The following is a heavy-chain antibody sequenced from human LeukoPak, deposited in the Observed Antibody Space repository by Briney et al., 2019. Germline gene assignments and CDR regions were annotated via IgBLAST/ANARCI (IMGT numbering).Heavy chain of an antibody. CDR3: AKVGLTMVRGVIGGMDV. D-gene: IGHD3-10*01. V-gene: IGHV3-23*01. CDR1: GFTFSSYA. Sequence: GGSLTLSCAASGFTFSSYAVSWVRQARGEGVDWVTDICGSGGSTYYADSVKGRFTISRDNSKNTLYLQMNSLRAEDTAVYYCAKVGLTMVRGVIGGMDVWGQGTTVTVSS. CDR2: ICGSGGST. J-gene: IGHJ6*02.